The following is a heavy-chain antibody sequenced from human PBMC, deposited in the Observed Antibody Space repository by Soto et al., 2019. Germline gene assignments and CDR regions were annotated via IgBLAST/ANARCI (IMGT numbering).Heavy chain of an antibody. J-gene: IGHJ4*02. Sequence: GGSLRLSCAASGFTFSSYGMHWVRQAPGKGLEWVAVISYDGSNKYYADSVKGRFTISRDNSKNTLHLQMNSLRAEDTAVYYCAKDRGWELLRPAGGISDYWGQGTLVTVSS. CDR2: ISYDGSNK. V-gene: IGHV3-30*18. CDR1: GFTFSSYG. CDR3: AKDRGWELLRPAGGISDY. D-gene: IGHD1-26*01.